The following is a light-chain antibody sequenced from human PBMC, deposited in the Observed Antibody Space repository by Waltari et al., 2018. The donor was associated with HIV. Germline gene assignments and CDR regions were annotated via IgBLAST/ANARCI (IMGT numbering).Light chain of an antibody. Sequence: SALTQPASVSGSPEQSITISCVASSYNNVGFTYVSWYQQHPGKAPKVIIDDVKNRPSGGFPRLSCSKSCSTASLTISGLQNADDADYYCSSNTGSSSALFGGGTKLSVL. CDR1: SYNNVGFTY. CDR3: SSNTGSSSAL. CDR2: DVK. J-gene: IGLJ2*01. V-gene: IGLV2-14*03.